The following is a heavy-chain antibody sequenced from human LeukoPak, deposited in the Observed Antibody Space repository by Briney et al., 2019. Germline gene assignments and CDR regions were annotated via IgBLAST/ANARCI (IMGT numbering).Heavy chain of an antibody. V-gene: IGHV3-53*01. J-gene: IGHJ4*02. CDR1: GFTVSSNY. CDR2: IYSGGST. CDR3: ARDSRKEAYFDY. D-gene: IGHD2/OR15-2a*01. Sequence: GGSLGLSCAASGFTVSSNYMSWVRQAPGKGLEWVSVIYSGGSTYYADSVKGRFTISRDNSKNTLYLQMNSLRAEDTAVYYCARDSRKEAYFDYWGQGTLVTVSS.